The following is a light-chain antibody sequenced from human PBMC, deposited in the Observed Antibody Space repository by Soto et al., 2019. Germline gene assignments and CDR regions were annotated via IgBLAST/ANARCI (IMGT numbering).Light chain of an antibody. V-gene: IGKV3-20*01. J-gene: IGKJ1*01. CDR2: GAS. CDR1: QSVYRNY. CDR3: HQYGSSPRWT. Sequence: EIVLTQSPGTLSLSPGERATLSCRASQSVYRNYLAWYQQKPGQAPRLLIYGASSRATGIPDRFSGSGSGTDFTLTISRLEPEDFAVYYCHQYGSSPRWTFGQGTKVEIK.